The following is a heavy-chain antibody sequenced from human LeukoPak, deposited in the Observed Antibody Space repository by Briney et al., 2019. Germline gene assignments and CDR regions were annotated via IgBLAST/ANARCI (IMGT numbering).Heavy chain of an antibody. J-gene: IGHJ3*02. V-gene: IGHV4-59*03. D-gene: IGHD3-10*01. Sequence: PSETLSLTCTVSGGPLSSFYWSWIRQPPGKGLEWLGYVYSSGTTNYNPSLKGRVTISIDTSKSQFSLKVTSVTAADTAVYYCAASGSVEGGTFHIWGQGTGVTVSS. CDR2: VYSSGTT. CDR3: AASGSVEGGTFHI. CDR1: GGPLSSFY.